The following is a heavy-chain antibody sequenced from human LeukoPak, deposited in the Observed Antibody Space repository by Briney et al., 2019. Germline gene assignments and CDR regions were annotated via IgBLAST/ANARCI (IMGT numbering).Heavy chain of an antibody. D-gene: IGHD2-15*01. V-gene: IGHV4-59*01. CDR2: IYYSGST. CDR3: AGIPHIVEPSTLPY. CDR1: GGSISSYY. Sequence: SETLSLTCTVSGGSISSYYWSWIRQPPGKGLEWIGYIYYSGSTNYNPSLKSRVTISVDTSKNQFSLKLSSVTAADTAVYYCAGIPHIVEPSTLPYWGQGTLVTVSS. J-gene: IGHJ4*02.